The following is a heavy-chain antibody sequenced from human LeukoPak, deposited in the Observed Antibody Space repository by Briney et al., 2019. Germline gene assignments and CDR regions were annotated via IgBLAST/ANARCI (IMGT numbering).Heavy chain of an antibody. J-gene: IGHJ4*02. CDR2: ISYDGSNK. D-gene: IGHD3-10*01. CDR3: ARDSAVREWFGELLGYFDY. V-gene: IGHV3-30*04. CDR1: GFTFSSYA. Sequence: PGGSLRLSCAASGFTFSSYAMHWVRQAPGKGLEWVAVISYDGSNKYYADSVKGRFTIPRDNSKNTLYLQMNSLRAEDTAVYYCARDSAVREWFGELLGYFDYWGQGTLVTVSS.